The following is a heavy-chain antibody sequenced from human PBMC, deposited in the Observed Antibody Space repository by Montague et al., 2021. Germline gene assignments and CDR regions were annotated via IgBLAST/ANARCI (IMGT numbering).Heavy chain of an antibody. CDR2: VYYTGTT. D-gene: IGHD2-8*01. V-gene: IGHV4-59*01. Sequence: SETLSLTCTVSGDSINFYYWSWIRQPPGKGLEWIGYVYYTGTTNXNPSLKSRVTISVDTSRNQFFLNVNPVTAADTAVYYCARKGTNWDYWGQGTLVTVSS. CDR3: ARKGTNWDY. CDR1: GDSINFYY. J-gene: IGHJ4*02.